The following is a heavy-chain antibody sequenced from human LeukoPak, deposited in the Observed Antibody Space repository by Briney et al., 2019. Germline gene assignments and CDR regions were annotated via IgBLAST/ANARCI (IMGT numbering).Heavy chain of an antibody. CDR2: IYYSGST. J-gene: IGHJ4*02. Sequence: PSESLSLTCTVSGGSISSYYWSWIRQPPGKGLEWIGYIYYSGSTNDNPSLKSRVTISVDASKNQFSLKLSSVTAADTAVYYCARVLGYSSGWYGRYFDYWGQGTLVTVSS. V-gene: IGHV4-59*01. CDR1: GGSISSYY. D-gene: IGHD6-19*01. CDR3: ARVLGYSSGWYGRYFDY.